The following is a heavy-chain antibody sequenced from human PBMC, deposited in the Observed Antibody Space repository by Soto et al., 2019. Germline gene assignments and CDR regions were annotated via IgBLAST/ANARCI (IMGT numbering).Heavy chain of an antibody. CDR3: ARVIVVVPAATSLDY. D-gene: IGHD2-2*01. CDR1: GYTFTSYG. Sequence: GASVKVSCKASGYTFTSYGISWVRQAPGQGLEWMGWISAYNGNTNYAQKLQGRVTMTTDTSTSTAYMELRSLRSDDTAVYYCARVIVVVPAATSLDYWGQGTLVTV. V-gene: IGHV1-18*01. CDR2: ISAYNGNT. J-gene: IGHJ4*02.